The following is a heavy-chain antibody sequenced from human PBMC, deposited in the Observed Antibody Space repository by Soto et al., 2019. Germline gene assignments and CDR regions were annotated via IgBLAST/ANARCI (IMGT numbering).Heavy chain of an antibody. Sequence: PSETLSLTCTVSGGSISSYYWSWVRQPPGKGLEWIGYIYYSGSTNYNPSLKSRVTISVDTSKNQFSLKLSSVTAADTAVYYCARDLWNHFDYWCQGTLVTVAS. V-gene: IGHV4-59*01. J-gene: IGHJ4*02. D-gene: IGHD1-1*01. CDR3: ARDLWNHFDY. CDR1: GGSISSYY. CDR2: IYYSGST.